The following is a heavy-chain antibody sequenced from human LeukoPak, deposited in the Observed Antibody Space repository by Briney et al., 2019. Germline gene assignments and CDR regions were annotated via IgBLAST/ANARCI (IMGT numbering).Heavy chain of an antibody. J-gene: IGHJ4*02. CDR3: ARDLFPMVRPLPFDH. Sequence: AGGSLRLSCAVSGFIFSNYEMNWVRQTPGKGLEWVSYISNGGSTIYYADSVKGRFTISRDNAKNSLYLHMNSLRAEDTAVYYCARDLFPMVRPLPFDHWGQGTLVTVSS. CDR1: GFIFSNYE. CDR2: ISNGGSTI. V-gene: IGHV3-48*03. D-gene: IGHD3-10*01.